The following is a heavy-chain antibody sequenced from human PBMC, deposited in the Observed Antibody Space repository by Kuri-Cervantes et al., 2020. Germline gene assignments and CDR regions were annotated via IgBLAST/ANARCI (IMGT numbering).Heavy chain of an antibody. CDR3: ARAPPAGMDY. D-gene: IGHD2-2*01. CDR1: GGSISSYY. Sequence: GSLRLSCTVSGGSISSYYWSWIRQPPGKGLEWIGYIYYSGSTNYNPSLKSRVTISVDTSKNQFSLKLSSVTAADTAVYYCARAPPAGMDYWGQGTLVTVSS. V-gene: IGHV4-59*13. CDR2: IYYSGST. J-gene: IGHJ4*02.